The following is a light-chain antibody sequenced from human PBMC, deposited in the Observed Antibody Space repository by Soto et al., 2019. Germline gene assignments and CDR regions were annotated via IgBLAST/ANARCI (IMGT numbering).Light chain of an antibody. Sequence: EKELTPVPGALCFSPWGKATPSCGTSQSVSSYLAWYQQKPGQAPSLLIYDVSNRATGIPPRFSGSGSGTDFTLTISSLEPEDFAVYYCQHRYNWLIAFGQGTRLEI. V-gene: IGKV3-11*01. CDR3: QHRYNWLIA. CDR2: DVS. CDR1: QSVSSY. J-gene: IGKJ5*01.